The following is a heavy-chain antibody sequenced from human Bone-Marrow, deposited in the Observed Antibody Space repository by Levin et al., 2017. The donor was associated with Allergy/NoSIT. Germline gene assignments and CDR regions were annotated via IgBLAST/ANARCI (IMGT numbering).Heavy chain of an antibody. J-gene: IGHJ4*02. CDR3: ARDSETSPWSWFDY. CDR1: GASISRGEHY. D-gene: IGHD2-8*02. V-gene: IGHV4-31*03. CDR2: VSYSGTT. Sequence: SETLSLTCTVSGASISRGEHYWSWIRQRPGKGLEWIGFVSYSGTTNHNHNPSLHNRVSISVDTSKNQFSLRLNSVTAADTAGYFCARDSETSPWSWFDYWGQGTQVTVSS.